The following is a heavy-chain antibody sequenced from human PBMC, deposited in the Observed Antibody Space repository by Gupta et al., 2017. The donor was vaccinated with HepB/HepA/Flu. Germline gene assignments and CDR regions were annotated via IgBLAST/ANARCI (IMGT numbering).Heavy chain of an antibody. CDR3: ARGDSSGWYFGIQLYYYYGMDV. CDR2: INHSGST. D-gene: IGHD6-19*01. Sequence: QVQLQQWGAGLLKPSETLSLTCAVYGGSFSGYYWSWIRQPPGKRLEWIGEINHSGSTNYNPSLKSRVTISVDTSKNQFSLKLSSVTAADTAVYYCARGDSSGWYFGIQLYYYYGMDVWGQGTTVTVSS. J-gene: IGHJ6*02. V-gene: IGHV4-34*01. CDR1: GGSFSGYY.